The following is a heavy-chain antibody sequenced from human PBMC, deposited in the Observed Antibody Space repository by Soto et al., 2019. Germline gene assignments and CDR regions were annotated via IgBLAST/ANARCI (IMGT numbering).Heavy chain of an antibody. V-gene: IGHV1-18*01. CDR2: ISAYNGNT. CDR1: GYTFTSYG. Sequence: ASVKVSCKASGYTFTSYGISWVRQAPGQGLEWMGWISAYNGNTNYAQKLQGRVTMTTDTSTSTAYMELRSLRSDDTAVYYCARTKGSTSWGSYYYYGMDVWGQGTTVTVSS. CDR3: ARTKGSTSWGSYYYYGMDV. D-gene: IGHD2-2*01. J-gene: IGHJ6*02.